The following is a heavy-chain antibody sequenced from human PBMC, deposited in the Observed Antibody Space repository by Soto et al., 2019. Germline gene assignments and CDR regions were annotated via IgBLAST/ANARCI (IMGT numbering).Heavy chain of an antibody. J-gene: IGHJ6*03. V-gene: IGHV3-66*01. CDR3: ARDSSSFKLYYYYYMDV. Sequence: EVQLVESGGGLVQPGGSLRLSCAASGFTVTSNYMSWVRQAPGKGLEWGSVIYSGGSTYYADSVKGRFTISRDNSKNTLYLQMNSLRAEDTAVYYCARDSSSFKLYYYYYMDVWGKGTTVTVSS. CDR2: IYSGGST. D-gene: IGHD6-13*01. CDR1: GFTVTSNY.